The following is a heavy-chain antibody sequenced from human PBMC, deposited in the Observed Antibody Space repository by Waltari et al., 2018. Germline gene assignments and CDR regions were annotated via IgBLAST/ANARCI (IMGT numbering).Heavy chain of an antibody. CDR3: ARVAPPRITMVQGVITLFDY. CDR2: IKQDGSEK. J-gene: IGHJ4*02. CDR1: GFTFSSYW. V-gene: IGHV3-7*01. D-gene: IGHD3-10*01. Sequence: EVQLVESGGGLVQPGGSLRLSCAASGFTFSSYWMSWVRQAPGKGLEWVANIKQDGSEKYYVDSVKGRFTISRDNAKNSLYLQMNSLRAEDTAVYYCARVAPPRITMVQGVITLFDYWGQGTLVTVSS.